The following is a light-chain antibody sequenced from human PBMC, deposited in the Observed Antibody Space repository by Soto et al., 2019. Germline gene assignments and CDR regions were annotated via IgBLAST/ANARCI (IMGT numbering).Light chain of an antibody. CDR2: DVS. CDR3: SSYTSSSAQ. V-gene: IGLV2-14*01. J-gene: IGLJ2*01. Sequence: QSALTQPASVSGSPGQSITISCTGTSGDVGGYNYVSWYQQHPGKAPKLMIYDVSNRPSGVSNRFSGSKSGNTASLTISGLQAEDEADYYCSSYTSSSAQFGGGTQLTVL. CDR1: SGDVGGYNY.